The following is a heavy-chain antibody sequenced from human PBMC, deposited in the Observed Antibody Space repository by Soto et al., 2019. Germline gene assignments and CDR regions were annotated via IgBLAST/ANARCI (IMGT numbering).Heavy chain of an antibody. Sequence: SETLSLTCTVSGGSISSSSYKWGWIRQPPGKSLEWIGNIFYSGSTYYNPSLKSRVTLSVDTSKNQFSLTLSSATAADTAVYYCARYAAVAGILDYWGQGTLVT. CDR1: GGSISSSSYK. CDR3: ARYAAVAGILDY. CDR2: IFYSGST. J-gene: IGHJ4*02. D-gene: IGHD6-19*01. V-gene: IGHV4-39*01.